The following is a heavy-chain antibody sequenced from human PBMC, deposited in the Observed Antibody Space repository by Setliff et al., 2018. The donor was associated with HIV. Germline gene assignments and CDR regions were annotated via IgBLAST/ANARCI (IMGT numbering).Heavy chain of an antibody. J-gene: IGHJ6*02. D-gene: IGHD2-15*01. CDR1: GFTFGSYA. CDR3: AKTLPTLYPPHDYYFAMDV. CDR2: ISGSGDST. V-gene: IGHV3-23*01. Sequence: GALRLSCAPSGFTFGSYAVSWVRQAPGKGLEWVSVISGSGDSTFYADSLKGRFTISRDNSKNTLYLQMNSLRAEDTAVYYCAKTLPTLYPPHDYYFAMDVWGQGTTVTVSS.